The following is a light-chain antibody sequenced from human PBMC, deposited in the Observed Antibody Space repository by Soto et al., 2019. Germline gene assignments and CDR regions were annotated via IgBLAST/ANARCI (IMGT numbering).Light chain of an antibody. Sequence: QSALTQPRSVSGSPGQSVTISCTGTSSDVGGYNYVSWYQQHPGKAPTLMIYDVSKRPSGVPDRFSGSKSGNTASLTISGLQAEDEADYYCCSYAGSYTHYVFGTGTKLTVL. CDR1: SSDVGGYNY. V-gene: IGLV2-11*01. CDR3: CSYAGSYTHYV. J-gene: IGLJ1*01. CDR2: DVS.